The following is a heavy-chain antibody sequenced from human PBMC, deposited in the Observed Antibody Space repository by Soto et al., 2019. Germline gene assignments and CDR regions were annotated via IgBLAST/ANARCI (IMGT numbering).Heavy chain of an antibody. D-gene: IGHD6-19*01. CDR2: ISGSGGST. Sequence: GGSLRLSCAASGFTFSSYAMSWVRQAPGKGLEWVSAISGSGGSTYYADSVKGRFTISRDNSKNTLYLQMNSLRAEDTAVYYCAKARTAHRKIAVAGLFDYWGQGTLVTVSS. V-gene: IGHV3-23*01. J-gene: IGHJ4*02. CDR1: GFTFSSYA. CDR3: AKARTAHRKIAVAGLFDY.